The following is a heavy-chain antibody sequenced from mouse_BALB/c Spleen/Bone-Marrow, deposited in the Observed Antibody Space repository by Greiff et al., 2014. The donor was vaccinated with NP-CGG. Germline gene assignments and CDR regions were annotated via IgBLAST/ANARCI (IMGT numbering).Heavy chain of an antibody. Sequence: EVHLVESGAELVKPGASVKLSCTASGFNIKDIYMHWVKQRPEQGLEWIGRIDPANGNTKYDPKFQGKATITADTSSNTAYLQLSSLTSEDTAVYYCAKYYYGNSLFAYWGQGTLVTVSA. D-gene: IGHD1-1*01. CDR1: GFNIKDIY. J-gene: IGHJ3*01. CDR2: IDPANGNT. V-gene: IGHV14-3*02. CDR3: AKYYYGNSLFAY.